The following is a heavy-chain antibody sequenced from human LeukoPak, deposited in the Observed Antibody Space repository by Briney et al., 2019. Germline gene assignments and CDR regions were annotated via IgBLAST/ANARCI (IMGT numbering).Heavy chain of an antibody. J-gene: IGHJ4*02. CDR2: IYYSGST. V-gene: IGHV4-39*07. Sequence: SETLSLTCTVSGGSISSSSYYWGWIRQPPGKGLEWIGSIYYSGSTYYNPSLKSRVTISVDTSKNRFSLKLSSVTAADTAVYYCARDPDFWTGYYYFDYWGQGSLVTVSS. CDR3: ARDPDFWTGYYYFDY. D-gene: IGHD3/OR15-3a*01. CDR1: GGSISSSSYY.